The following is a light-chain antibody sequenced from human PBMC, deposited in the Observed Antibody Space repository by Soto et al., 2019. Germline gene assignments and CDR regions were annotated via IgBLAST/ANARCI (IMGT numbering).Light chain of an antibody. CDR1: QSISSW. J-gene: IGKJ1*01. V-gene: IGKV1-5*03. CDR2: KAS. Sequence: DIQMTQSPSTLSASVGDRVTITCRASQSISSWLARYQQKPGKAPKLLIYKASSLESGVPSRFSGSGSGTEFTLTISSLQPDDFATYYCQQYNSYGTFGQGTKVDLK. CDR3: QQYNSYGT.